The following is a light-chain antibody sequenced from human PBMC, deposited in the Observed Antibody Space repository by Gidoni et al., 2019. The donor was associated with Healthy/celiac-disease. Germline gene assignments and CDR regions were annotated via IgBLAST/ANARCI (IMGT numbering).Light chain of an antibody. CDR2: GAS. V-gene: IGKV3-20*01. CDR1: QSVSSSY. J-gene: IGKJ4*01. Sequence: EIVLTQSPGTLSLSPGERATLYCRAGQSVSSSYLAWYQQKPGQAPRLLIYGASSRATGIPDRFSGSGSGTDFTLTISRLEPEDFAVYYCQQYGSSPPGLTFGGGTKVEIK. CDR3: QQYGSSPPGLT.